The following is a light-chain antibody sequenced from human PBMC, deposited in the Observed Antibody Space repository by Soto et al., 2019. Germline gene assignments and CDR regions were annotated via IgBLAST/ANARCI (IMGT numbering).Light chain of an antibody. CDR2: GAS. V-gene: IGKV3-11*01. J-gene: IGKJ5*01. Sequence: EIVLTQSPVTRSGSPVGRGTVCFMASQSVSNNLAWYQQKPGQAPRLLIHGASTRATGIPARFSGSGSGTDFTLTISSLEPEDFAVYYCQQRSNWPPSFGQGTRLEIK. CDR3: QQRSNWPPS. CDR1: QSVSNN.